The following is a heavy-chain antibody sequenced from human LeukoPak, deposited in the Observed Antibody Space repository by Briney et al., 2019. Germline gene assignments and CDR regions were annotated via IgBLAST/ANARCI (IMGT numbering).Heavy chain of an antibody. CDR2: ISSSGGTI. CDR1: GFTFSSYE. V-gene: IGHV3-48*03. CDR3: VRNAAMAADV. Sequence: PGGSLRLSCAASGFTFSSYEMNWVRQAPGKGLEWVSYISSSGGTIYYADSVKGRFTITRDNAKNTLFLQMNSLRADDTAVYYCVRNAAMAADVWGQGTMVTVSS. D-gene: IGHD5-18*01. J-gene: IGHJ3*01.